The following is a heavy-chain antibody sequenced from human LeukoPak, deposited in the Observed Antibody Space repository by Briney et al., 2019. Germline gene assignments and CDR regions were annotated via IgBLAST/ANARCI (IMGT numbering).Heavy chain of an antibody. D-gene: IGHD3-22*01. J-gene: IGHJ5*02. V-gene: IGHV1-18*01. CDR1: GYTFTSYG. CDR2: ISAYNGNT. CDR3: ARVPSPDYYDSSGYFAWFDP. Sequence: ASVKVSCTASGYTFTSYGISWVRQAPGQGLEWMGWISAYNGNTNYAQKLQGRVTMTTDTSTSTAYMELRSLRSDDTAVYYCARVPSPDYYDSSGYFAWFDPWGQGTLVTVSS.